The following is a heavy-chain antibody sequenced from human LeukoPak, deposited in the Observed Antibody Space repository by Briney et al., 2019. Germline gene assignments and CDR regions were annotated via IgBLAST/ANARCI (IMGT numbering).Heavy chain of an antibody. CDR2: ISSGSTI. CDR1: GFTFSNYY. Sequence: GGSLRLSCAASGFTFSNYYMIWIRQAPGKGLEWVSYISSGSTIYYADSVKGRFTISRDNAKNSLYLQMNSLRAEDTAVYYCARDSSYSSRTQNWFDPWGQGTLVTVSS. J-gene: IGHJ5*02. CDR3: ARDSSYSSRTQNWFDP. D-gene: IGHD6-13*01. V-gene: IGHV3-11*01.